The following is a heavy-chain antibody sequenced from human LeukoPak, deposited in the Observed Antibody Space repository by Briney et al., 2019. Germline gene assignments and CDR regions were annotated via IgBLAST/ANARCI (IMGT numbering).Heavy chain of an antibody. D-gene: IGHD3-9*01. CDR2: ISSSGSTI. J-gene: IGHJ4*02. Sequence: GGSLRLSCAASGFTFSSYEMNWVRQAPGKGLEWVSYISSSGSTIYYADSVKGRFTISRDNSKNTLFLQMNSLRAEDTAVYYCARDREYYDILTGYKVSHYFDYWGQGTLVTVSS. V-gene: IGHV3-48*03. CDR3: ARDREYYDILTGYKVSHYFDY. CDR1: GFTFSSYE.